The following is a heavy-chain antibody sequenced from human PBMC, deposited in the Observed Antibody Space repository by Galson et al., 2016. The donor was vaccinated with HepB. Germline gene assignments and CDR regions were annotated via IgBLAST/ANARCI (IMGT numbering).Heavy chain of an antibody. CDR3: AAKRSDFGELSPLDY. Sequence: SLRLSCAASGFTFSNYYMSWVRQAPGKGLEYVSHISHRGSDTNYADSVKGRFTISRDNAKKSLYLQMSSLRAEDTAVYYCAAKRSDFGELSPLDYWGQGTLVTVSP. J-gene: IGHJ4*02. CDR1: GFTFSNYY. CDR2: ISHRGSDT. D-gene: IGHD3-10*01. V-gene: IGHV3-11*03.